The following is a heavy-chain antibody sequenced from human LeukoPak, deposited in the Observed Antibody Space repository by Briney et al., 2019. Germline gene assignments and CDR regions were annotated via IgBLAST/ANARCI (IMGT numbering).Heavy chain of an antibody. Sequence: GGSLRLSCAASGFTFSDYTMNWVRQAPGKGREWVSSISSGGTYKYYADSVKGRFTISRDNAQNSLYLQMNSLRAEDSSVYYCARPTTVTTISADAFDIWGQGTMVTVSS. CDR2: ISSGGTYK. CDR3: ARPTTVTTISADAFDI. V-gene: IGHV3-21*01. J-gene: IGHJ3*02. CDR1: GFTFSDYT. D-gene: IGHD4-17*01.